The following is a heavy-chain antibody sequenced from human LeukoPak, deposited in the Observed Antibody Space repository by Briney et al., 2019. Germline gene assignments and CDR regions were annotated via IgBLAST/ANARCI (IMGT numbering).Heavy chain of an antibody. Sequence: SETLSLTCTVSGGSISSSSYYWGWIRQPPGKGLEWIGSIYYSGSTYYNPSLKSRVTISVDTSNNQFSLKLSSVTAADTAVYYCARAGGSYSVLVFRGGPNWFDPWGQGTLVTVSS. D-gene: IGHD1-26*01. CDR2: IYYSGST. J-gene: IGHJ5*02. CDR1: GGSISSSSYY. CDR3: ARAGGSYSVLVFRGGPNWFDP. V-gene: IGHV4-39*07.